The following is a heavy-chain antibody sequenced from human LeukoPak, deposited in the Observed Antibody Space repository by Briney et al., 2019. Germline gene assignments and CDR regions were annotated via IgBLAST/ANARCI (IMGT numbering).Heavy chain of an antibody. J-gene: IGHJ4*02. V-gene: IGHV3-48*01. CDR2: ISSSSSTI. CDR3: ARDSSHESELYYYDSSGYYYLYYFDY. Sequence: GGSLRLSCAASGFTFSSYSMKGVRQARGKGREGVSYISSSSSTIYYADSVKGRFTISSDNAKTSLYLQMNSLRAEDTAVYYCARDSSHESELYYYDSSGYYYLYYFDYWGQGTLVTVSS. CDR1: GFTFSSYS. D-gene: IGHD3-22*01.